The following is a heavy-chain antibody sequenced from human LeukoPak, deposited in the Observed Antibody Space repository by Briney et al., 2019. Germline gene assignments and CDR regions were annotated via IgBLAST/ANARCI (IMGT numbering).Heavy chain of an antibody. J-gene: IGHJ3*02. CDR3: AKGRSYYDSSGYNDAFDI. CDR2: ISSSRSYM. Sequence: GGSLRLSCAASGFTFSSYSMNWVRQAPGKGLEWASFISSSRSYMYYADSVKGRFTISRDNAKNSLYLQMNSLRAEDMALYYCAKGRSYYDSSGYNDAFDIWGQGTMVTVSS. CDR1: GFTFSSYS. V-gene: IGHV3-21*04. D-gene: IGHD3-22*01.